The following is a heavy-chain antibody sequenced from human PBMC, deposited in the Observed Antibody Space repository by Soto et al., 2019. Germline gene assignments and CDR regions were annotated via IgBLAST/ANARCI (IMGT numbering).Heavy chain of an antibody. D-gene: IGHD5-18*01. CDR1: GYTFKSHY. V-gene: IGHV1-46*02. J-gene: IGHJ6*02. Sequence: ASVKFSCKASGYTFKSHYIHGVRQAPGQGLEWMGIINPSGVSTRYSQKFQGRLTRTRDTSTSTVYRERSSLRAEDTAVYYCARDRRGNSYGLGGGMDVWGQGTTVTVSS. CDR3: ARDRRGNSYGLGGGMDV. CDR2: INPSGVST.